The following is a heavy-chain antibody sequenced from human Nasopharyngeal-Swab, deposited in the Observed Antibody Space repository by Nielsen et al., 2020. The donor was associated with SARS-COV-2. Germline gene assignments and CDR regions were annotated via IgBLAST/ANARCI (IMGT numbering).Heavy chain of an antibody. V-gene: IGHV3-53*01. J-gene: IGHJ4*02. CDR2: IYSGGNT. D-gene: IGHD4-17*01. Sequence: VRQAPGKGLEWVSVIYSGGNTYYADSVKGRFTISRDNSKNTLYLQMNSLRAEDTAVYYCARDQYGDYGDYWGQGTLVTVSS. CDR3: ARDQYGDYGDY.